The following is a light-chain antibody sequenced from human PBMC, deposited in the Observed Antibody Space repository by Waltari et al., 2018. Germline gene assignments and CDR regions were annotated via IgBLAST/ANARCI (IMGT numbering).Light chain of an antibody. Sequence: DIQMTQSPSSLSASVGDSITITCRASQSISSSLNWYQQKSGEAPKLLISAASGLQSGVPSRFRGSGSGTDFTLSISSLQPEDFATYYCQQSYSPPPAFGQGTKVEIK. CDR3: QQSYSPPPA. V-gene: IGKV1-39*01. J-gene: IGKJ1*01. CDR2: AAS. CDR1: QSISSS.